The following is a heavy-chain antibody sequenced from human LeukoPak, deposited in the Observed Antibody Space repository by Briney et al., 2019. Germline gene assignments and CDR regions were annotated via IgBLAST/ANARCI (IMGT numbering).Heavy chain of an antibody. D-gene: IGHD3-22*01. CDR3: ARVEHYYDSSGYHFDY. CDR2: ISSSGSTI. V-gene: IGHV3-11*01. Sequence: GGSLRLSCAASGFTFSDYYMSWIRQAPGKGLEWVSYISSSGSTIYYADSVKGRFTISRDNAKNSLYLQMNSLRAEDTAVYYCARVEHYYDSSGYHFDYWGQGALVTVSS. J-gene: IGHJ4*02. CDR1: GFTFSDYY.